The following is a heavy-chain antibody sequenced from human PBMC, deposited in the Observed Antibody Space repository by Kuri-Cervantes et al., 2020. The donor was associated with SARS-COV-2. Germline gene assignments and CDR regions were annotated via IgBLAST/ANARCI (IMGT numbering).Heavy chain of an antibody. J-gene: IGHJ4*02. D-gene: IGHD4-23*01. CDR1: GFTFSSYW. CDR2: IKQDGSEK. CDR3: ARGDDYGGNYPDY. V-gene: IGHV3-7*01. Sequence: GGSLRLSCAASGFTFSSYWMNWVRQAPGKGLEWVANIKQDGSEKYYVDSVKGRFTISRDNAKNSLYLQMNSLRAEDTAVYYCARGDDYGGNYPDYWGQGTLVTVSS.